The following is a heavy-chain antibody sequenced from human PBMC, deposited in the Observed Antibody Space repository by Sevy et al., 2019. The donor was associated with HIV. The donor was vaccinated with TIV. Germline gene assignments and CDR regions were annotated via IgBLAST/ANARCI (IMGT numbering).Heavy chain of an antibody. CDR2: VYFTGNT. Sequence: SETLSLTCSVSGDSISSYFWTWVRQSPGKGLEWIGNVYFTGNTDYSPSLKSRVTLSLDTAKSQCSLTLKSVTAADTAIYFCARDSTTRPRVLDYWGQGTLVTVSS. CDR3: ARDSTTRPRVLDY. J-gene: IGHJ4*02. CDR1: GDSISSYF. V-gene: IGHV4-59*01. D-gene: IGHD1-1*01.